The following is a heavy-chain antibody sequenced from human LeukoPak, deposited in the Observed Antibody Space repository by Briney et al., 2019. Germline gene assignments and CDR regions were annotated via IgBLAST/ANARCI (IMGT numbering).Heavy chain of an antibody. Sequence: GGSLRLSCAASGFTFSSYSMNWVRQAPGKGLEWVSSISSSSSYIYYADSVKGRFTISRDNAKNSLYLQMNSLRAEDTAVFYCARNTITGYYYGMDVWGQGTTVTVSS. CDR1: GFTFSSYS. V-gene: IGHV3-21*01. J-gene: IGHJ6*02. D-gene: IGHD3-10*01. CDR3: ARNTITGYYYGMDV. CDR2: ISSSSSYI.